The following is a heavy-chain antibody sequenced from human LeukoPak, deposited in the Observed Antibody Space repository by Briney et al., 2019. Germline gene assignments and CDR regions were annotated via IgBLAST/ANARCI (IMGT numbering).Heavy chain of an antibody. V-gene: IGHV4-38-2*02. CDR2: IYHSGST. Sequence: SETLSLTCTVSGYSISSGYYWGWIRQPPGKGLEWIGSIYHSGSTYYNPSLKSRVTISVDTSKNQFSLKLSSVTATDTAVVYCARHPSYAFDIWGQGTMVTVSS. J-gene: IGHJ3*02. CDR1: GYSISSGYY. D-gene: IGHD2-15*01. CDR3: ARHPSYAFDI.